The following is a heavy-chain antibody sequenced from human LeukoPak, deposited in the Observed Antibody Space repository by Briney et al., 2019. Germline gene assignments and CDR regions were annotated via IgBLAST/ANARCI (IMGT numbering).Heavy chain of an antibody. V-gene: IGHV3-48*03. Sequence: GGSLRLSCAGSGFTFSSYEMNWVRQAPGKGLEWVSYINISGSNMLYAESVKGRFTISRDNAKKSLYLQMNSLRVEDTAVYYCARVMSRGDFEWFEGGWYFDNWGQGNLVTVSS. CDR1: GFTFSSYE. CDR3: ARVMSRGDFEWFEGGWYFDN. CDR2: INISGSNM. J-gene: IGHJ4*02. D-gene: IGHD3-9*01.